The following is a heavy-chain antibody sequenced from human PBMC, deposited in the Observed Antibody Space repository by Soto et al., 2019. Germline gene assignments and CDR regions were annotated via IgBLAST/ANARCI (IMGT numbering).Heavy chain of an antibody. V-gene: IGHV3-21*01. J-gene: IGHJ4*02. Sequence: GGSLRLSCAASGFTFSSYSMNWVRQAPGKGLEWVSSISSSTSYIYYADSVKGRFTISRDNAKNSLYLQMNSLRAEDTAVYYCARFGTVAGSDYWGQGTLVTVSS. D-gene: IGHD6-19*01. CDR3: ARFGTVAGSDY. CDR1: GFTFSSYS. CDR2: ISSSTSYI.